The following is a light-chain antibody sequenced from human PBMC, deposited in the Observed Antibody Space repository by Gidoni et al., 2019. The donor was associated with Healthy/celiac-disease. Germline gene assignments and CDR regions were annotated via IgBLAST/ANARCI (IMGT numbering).Light chain of an antibody. J-gene: IGKJ2*01. CDR1: QGISSY. Sequence: DIQLTQSPSFLSASVGDRATITCRASQGISSYLAWYQQKSGKAPKLLIYAASTLQTGVPSRFSGSGSGTEFTLTINSLQPEDFATYYCQQLHSYPHTFGQGTKLEIK. CDR3: QQLHSYPHT. V-gene: IGKV1-9*01. CDR2: AAS.